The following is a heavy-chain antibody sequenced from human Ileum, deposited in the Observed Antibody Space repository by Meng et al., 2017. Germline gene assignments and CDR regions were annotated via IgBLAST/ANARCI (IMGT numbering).Heavy chain of an antibody. Sequence: GGSLRPSCAASRFTSSGYAIHWVRQAPGKGLEWVAVISYDGSNKYYTDSVKGRFTISRDNSKNALYLQMDSLRAEDAAVYYCARPNYYDSSGYNQPVGYWGQGTLVTVSS. CDR3: ARPNYYDSSGYNQPVGY. D-gene: IGHD3-22*01. CDR1: RFTSSGYA. CDR2: ISYDGSNK. J-gene: IGHJ4*02. V-gene: IGHV3-30*04.